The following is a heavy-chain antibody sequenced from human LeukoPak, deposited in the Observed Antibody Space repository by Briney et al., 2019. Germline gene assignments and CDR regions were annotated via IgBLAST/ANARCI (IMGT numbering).Heavy chain of an antibody. CDR1: GGSISSYY. CDR3: ARSNSGSYWYYFDY. Sequence: SETLYLTCTVSGGSISSYYWSWIRQPPGKGLEWIGYIYYSGSTNYNPSLKSRVTISVDTSKNQFSLKLSSVTAADTAVYYCARSNSGSYWYYFDYWGQGTLVTVSS. V-gene: IGHV4-59*01. J-gene: IGHJ4*02. D-gene: IGHD1-26*01. CDR2: IYYSGST.